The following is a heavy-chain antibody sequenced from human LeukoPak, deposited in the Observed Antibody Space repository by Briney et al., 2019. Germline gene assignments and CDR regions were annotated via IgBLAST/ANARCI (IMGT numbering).Heavy chain of an antibody. CDR3: AKGDHYYDSSGYYLLDY. J-gene: IGHJ4*02. D-gene: IGHD3-22*01. Sequence: GGSLRLSCAASGFTFSSYAMSWVRQAPGKGLEWVSAISGSGGSTYYADSVKGRFIISRDNSKNTLYLQMNSLRAEDTAVYYCAKGDHYYDSSGYYLLDYWGQGTLVTVSS. CDR2: ISGSGGST. CDR1: GFTFSSYA. V-gene: IGHV3-23*01.